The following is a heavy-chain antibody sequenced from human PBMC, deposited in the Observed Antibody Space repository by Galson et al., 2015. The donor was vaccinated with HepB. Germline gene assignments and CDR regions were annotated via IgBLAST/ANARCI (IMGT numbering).Heavy chain of an antibody. J-gene: IGHJ6*02. Sequence: PALVKPTQTLTLTCTFSGFSLSTSGMCVSWIRQPPGKALEWLALIDWDDDKYYSTSLKTRLTISKDTSKNQVVLTMTNMDPVDTATYYCAWMGYSSGWYGSQTDYGMDVWGQGTTVTVSS. V-gene: IGHV2-70*01. CDR1: GFSLSTSGMC. CDR3: AWMGYSSGWYGSQTDYGMDV. D-gene: IGHD6-19*01. CDR2: IDWDDDK.